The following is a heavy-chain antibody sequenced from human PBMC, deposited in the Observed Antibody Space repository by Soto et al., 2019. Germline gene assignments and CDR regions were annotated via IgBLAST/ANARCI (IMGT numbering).Heavy chain of an antibody. Sequence: EVQLVESGGGLVQPGGSLRLSCVASGFIFSSYWMSWVRQARGKGLEWVANIKQDGSEKYYVDTVKGRFTISRDNVKNSLYLQMNSLRAEDTAVYFCARDKLAGSYSGRLFDYWGQGTLVTVSS. CDR2: IKQDGSEK. V-gene: IGHV3-7*05. CDR3: ARDKLAGSYSGRLFDY. J-gene: IGHJ4*02. CDR1: GFIFSSYW. D-gene: IGHD1-26*01.